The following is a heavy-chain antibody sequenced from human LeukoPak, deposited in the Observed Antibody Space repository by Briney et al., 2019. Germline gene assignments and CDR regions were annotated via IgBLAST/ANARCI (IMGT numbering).Heavy chain of an antibody. CDR1: GGSISSYY. CDR3: ARSLVRATTYYFDY. D-gene: IGHD5-24*01. CDR2: IYYSGST. J-gene: IGHJ4*02. Sequence: SETLSLTCTVSGGSISSYYWSLIRQPPGKGLEWIGYIYYSGSTNYNPSLKSRVTISVDTSKNQFSLKLSSVTAADTAVYYCARSLVRATTYYFDYWGQGTLVTVSS. V-gene: IGHV4-59*08.